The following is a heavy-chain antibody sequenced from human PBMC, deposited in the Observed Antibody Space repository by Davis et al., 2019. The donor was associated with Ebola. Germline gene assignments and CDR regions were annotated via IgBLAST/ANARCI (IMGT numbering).Heavy chain of an antibody. V-gene: IGHV3-48*02. CDR1: GFTFSSYS. CDR2: ISSSSSTI. D-gene: IGHD2-2*01. J-gene: IGHJ6*04. CDR3: ARVVVVPAAMLHHYYYYGMDV. Sequence: GESLKISCVASGFTFSSYSMNWVRQAPGKGLEWVSYISSSSSTIYYADSVKGRFTISRDNAKNSLYLQMNSPRDEDTAVYYCARVVVVPAAMLHHYYYYGMDVWGKGTTVTVSS.